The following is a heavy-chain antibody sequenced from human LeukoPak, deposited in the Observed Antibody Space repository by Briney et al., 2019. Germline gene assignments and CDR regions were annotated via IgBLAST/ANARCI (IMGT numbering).Heavy chain of an antibody. D-gene: IGHD6-13*01. CDR1: GLTFSSYA. CDR2: ISGSGGST. V-gene: IGHV3-23*01. J-gene: IGHJ4*02. Sequence: GGSLRLSCAASGLTFSSYAMSWVRQAPGKGLEWVSAISGSGGSTYYADSVKGRFTIFRDNSKNTLSLQMNSLRAEDTAVYYCAKDRYGEAAPGSLDYWGQGTLVTVSP. CDR3: AKDRYGEAAPGSLDY.